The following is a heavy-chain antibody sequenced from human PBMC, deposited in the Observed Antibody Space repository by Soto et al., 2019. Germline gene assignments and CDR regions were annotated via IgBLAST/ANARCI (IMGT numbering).Heavy chain of an antibody. CDR1: GYTFTGYY. V-gene: IGHV1-2*04. D-gene: IGHD2-21*02. CDR2: INPNSGGT. Sequence: ASVKVSCKASGYTFTGYYMHWVRQAPGQGLEWMGWINPNSGGTNYAQKFQGWVTMTRDTSISTAYMELSRLRSDDTAVYYCARAGYCGGDCYSINDYHYYRLDVWGQGTTVTVSS. CDR3: ARAGYCGGDCYSINDYHYYRLDV. J-gene: IGHJ6*02.